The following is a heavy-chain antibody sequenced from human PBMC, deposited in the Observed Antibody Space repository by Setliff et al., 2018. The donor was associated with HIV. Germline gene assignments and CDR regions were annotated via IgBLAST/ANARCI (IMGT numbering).Heavy chain of an antibody. CDR1: GGSFSSYG. V-gene: IGHV1-18*01. Sequence: GASVKVSCKASGGSFSSYGLSWVRQAPGQGLEWMGWTTTYDVNTKFQGRLTMTTDRSTTTAYMELRGLRSDDTAVYYCVRDRHYYDSSGVGGYWGQGTLVTVSS. CDR3: VRDRHYYDSSGVGGY. D-gene: IGHD3-22*01. CDR2: TTTYDVNT. J-gene: IGHJ4*02.